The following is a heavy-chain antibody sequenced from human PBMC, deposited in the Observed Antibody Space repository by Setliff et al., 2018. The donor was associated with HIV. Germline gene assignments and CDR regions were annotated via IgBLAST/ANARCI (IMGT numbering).Heavy chain of an antibody. V-gene: IGHV1-18*01. CDR1: GYTFTNYD. Sequence: ASVKVSCKASGYTFTNYDISWVRQAPGQGLEWMGCISAHNGKTNYAQTFQGRVTMTSDTFTTTAHMELRTLRSDDAAVYYCARGGQSPYYYGSGSPHDPFDIWGQGTMVTVSS. D-gene: IGHD3-10*01. CDR2: ISAHNGKT. CDR3: ARGGQSPYYYGSGSPHDPFDI. J-gene: IGHJ3*02.